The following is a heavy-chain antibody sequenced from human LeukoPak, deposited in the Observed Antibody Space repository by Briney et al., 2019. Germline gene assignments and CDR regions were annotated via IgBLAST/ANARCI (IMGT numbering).Heavy chain of an antibody. CDR2: IRYDGSDE. Sequence: GGSLRLSCAASGFTFSVYGMHWVRQAPGKGLQWVSFIRYDGSDEYYADSVKGRFTTSRDNSKNTLYLQMNSLRAEDTAVYYCARVGILGYCSSTSCRHFDYWGQGTLVTVSS. V-gene: IGHV3-30*02. CDR3: ARVGILGYCSSTSCRHFDY. D-gene: IGHD2-2*01. CDR1: GFTFSVYG. J-gene: IGHJ4*02.